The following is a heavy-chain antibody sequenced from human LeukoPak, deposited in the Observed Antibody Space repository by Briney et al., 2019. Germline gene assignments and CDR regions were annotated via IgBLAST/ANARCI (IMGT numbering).Heavy chain of an antibody. V-gene: IGHV1-18*04. CDR1: GYTFTSYG. D-gene: IGHD2-2*01. J-gene: IGHJ4*02. Sequence: GASVKVSCKASGYTFTSYGISWVRQAPGQGLEWMGWISAYNGNTNYAQKLQGRVTVTTDTSTSTAYMELRSLRSDDTAVYYCARANALYCSSTTCLFDYWGQGTLVTVSS. CDR2: ISAYNGNT. CDR3: ARANALYCSSTTCLFDY.